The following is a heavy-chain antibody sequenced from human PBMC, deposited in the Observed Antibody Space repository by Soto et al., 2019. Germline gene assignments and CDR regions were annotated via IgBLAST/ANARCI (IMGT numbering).Heavy chain of an antibody. CDR2: ISPYNGNT. CDR3: ARFHTTYGMDV. D-gene: IGHD1-26*01. CDR1: GYTFVSYG. V-gene: IGHV1-18*01. Sequence: QVQLVQSGAEVKKPGASVRVSCKTSGYTFVSYGISWVRQAPGQGLEWMGWISPYNGNTNYAQNLQGRGTMTTDTSTSTSYMDLRSLRSDDTAVYWCARFHTTYGMDVWGQGTTVTVSS. J-gene: IGHJ6*02.